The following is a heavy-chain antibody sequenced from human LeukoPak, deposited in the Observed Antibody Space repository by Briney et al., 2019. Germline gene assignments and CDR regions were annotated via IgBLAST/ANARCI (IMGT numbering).Heavy chain of an antibody. CDR1: GFTFSSYA. CDR3: ARGEPYYYYYYYMDV. CDR2: ISYDGSNK. Sequence: GGSLRLSCAASGFTFSSYAMHWVRQAPGKGLEWVAVISYDGSNKYYADSVKGRFTISRDNSKNTLYLQMNSLRAEDTAVYYCARGEPYYYYYYYMDVWGKGTTVTVSS. J-gene: IGHJ6*03. V-gene: IGHV3-30-3*01.